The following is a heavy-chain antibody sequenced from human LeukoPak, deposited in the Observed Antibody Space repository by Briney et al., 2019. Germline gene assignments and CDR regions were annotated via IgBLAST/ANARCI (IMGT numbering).Heavy chain of an antibody. Sequence: SETLSLTCTVSGGSISSSSYYWGWIRQPPGKGLEWIGSIYYSGSTYYNPSLKSRVTISVDTSKNQFSLKLSSVTAADTAVYHCARILSSSWRDYYYYYGMDVWGQGTTVTVSS. V-gene: IGHV4-39*01. CDR2: IYYSGST. CDR1: GGSISSSSYY. D-gene: IGHD6-13*01. CDR3: ARILSSSWRDYYYYYGMDV. J-gene: IGHJ6*02.